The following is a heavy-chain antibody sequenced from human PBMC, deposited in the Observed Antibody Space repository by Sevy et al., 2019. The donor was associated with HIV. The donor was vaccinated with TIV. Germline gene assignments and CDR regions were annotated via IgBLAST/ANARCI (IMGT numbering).Heavy chain of an antibody. CDR1: GFTFSSYW. Sequence: GGSLRLSCAASGFTFSSYWMSWVRQAPGKGLEWVANIKQDGSEKYYVDSVKGRMTISRDNAKNSLYLQMNSRRAEDTAVYYCARDKGNYYPDAFDIWGQGTMVTVSS. CDR3: ARDKGNYYPDAFDI. V-gene: IGHV3-7*01. J-gene: IGHJ3*02. D-gene: IGHD3-22*01. CDR2: IKQDGSEK.